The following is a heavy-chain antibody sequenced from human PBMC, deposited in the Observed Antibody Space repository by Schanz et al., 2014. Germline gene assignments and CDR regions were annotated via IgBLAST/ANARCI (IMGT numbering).Heavy chain of an antibody. D-gene: IGHD2-2*01. J-gene: IGHJ5*02. CDR3: ARDRRRYCSTASCLHDNWFDP. CDR1: GGTFSSDT. Sequence: VQLEQSGAEVKKPGSSVKVSCKASGGTFSSDTFSWVRQAPGQGLEWMGRIVPIAGITNYAQRFQGRVTITADKSSDTAYMELSSLRSEDTAVYYCARDRRRYCSTASCLHDNWFDPWGQGTLVIVSS. CDR2: IVPIAGIT. V-gene: IGHV1-69*08.